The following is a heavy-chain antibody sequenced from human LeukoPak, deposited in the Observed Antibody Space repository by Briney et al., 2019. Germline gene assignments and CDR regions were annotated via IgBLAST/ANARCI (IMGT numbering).Heavy chain of an antibody. CDR3: ARGGGYSYGYYFDY. CDR2: IYYSGST. V-gene: IGHV4-30-4*01. J-gene: IGHJ4*02. CDR1: GGSISSGDYY. Sequence: ASETLSLTCTVSGGSISSGDYYWSWMRQPPGKGLEWIGYIYYSGSTYYNPSLKSRVTISVDTSKNQFSLKLSSMTAADTAVYYCARGGGYSYGYYFDYWGQGTLVTVSS. D-gene: IGHD5-18*01.